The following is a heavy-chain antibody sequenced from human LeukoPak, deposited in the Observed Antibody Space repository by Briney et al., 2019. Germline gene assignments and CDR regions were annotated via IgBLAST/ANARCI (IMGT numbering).Heavy chain of an antibody. CDR1: GGSFSGYY. D-gene: IGHD3-9*01. CDR2: INHSGST. V-gene: IGHV4-34*01. CDR3: ARHVALRYFDWLPTNWFDP. Sequence: SETLSLTCAVYGGSFSGYYWSWIRQPPGKGLEWIGEINHSGSTNYNPSLKSRVTISVDTSKNQFSLKLSSVTAADTAVYYCARHVALRYFDWLPTNWFDPWGQGTLVTVSS. J-gene: IGHJ5*02.